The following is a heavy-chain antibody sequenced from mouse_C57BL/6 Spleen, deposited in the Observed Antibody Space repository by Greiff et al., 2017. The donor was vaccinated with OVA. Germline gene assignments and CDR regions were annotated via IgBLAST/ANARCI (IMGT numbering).Heavy chain of an antibody. V-gene: IGHV1-80*01. CDR1: GYAFSSYW. D-gene: IGHD3-1*01. Sequence: QVQLQQPGAELVKPGASVKISCKASGYAFSSYWMHWVKQRPGQGLEWIGQIYPGDGDTNYNGKFKGKATLTADKSSSTAYMQLSSLTSEDSAVYFCARYRDEGSFDYWGQGTTLTVSS. CDR3: ARYRDEGSFDY. CDR2: IYPGDGDT. J-gene: IGHJ2*01.